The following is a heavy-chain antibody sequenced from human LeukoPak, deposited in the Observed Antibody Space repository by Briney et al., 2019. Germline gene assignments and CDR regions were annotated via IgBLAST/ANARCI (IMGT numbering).Heavy chain of an antibody. D-gene: IGHD6-13*01. Sequence: PGGSLRLSWAASGFTFSDYYMSWIRQAPGKGLERVSYISSSGSTIYYADSVKGRFTISRDNAKNSLYLQMNSLRAEDTAVYYCARFLSTYSSSWFDPWGQGTLVTVSS. V-gene: IGHV3-11*01. CDR1: GFTFSDYY. CDR2: ISSSGSTI. J-gene: IGHJ5*02. CDR3: ARFLSTYSSSWFDP.